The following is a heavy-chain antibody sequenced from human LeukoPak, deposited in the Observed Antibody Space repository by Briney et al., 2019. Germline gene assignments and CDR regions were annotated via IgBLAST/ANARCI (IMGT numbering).Heavy chain of an antibody. CDR3: ARGSGGNYYYYFMDV. D-gene: IGHD2-15*01. CDR2: INPNSGGT. J-gene: IGHJ6*03. CDR1: GYTFTGYY. Sequence: ASVKVSCKASGYTFTGYYMHWVRQAPGQGLEWMGWINPNSGGTNYAQKFQGRVTMTRDTSISTAYMELSSLRSEDTAVYYCARGSGGNYYYYFMDVWGKGTTVTISS. V-gene: IGHV1-2*02.